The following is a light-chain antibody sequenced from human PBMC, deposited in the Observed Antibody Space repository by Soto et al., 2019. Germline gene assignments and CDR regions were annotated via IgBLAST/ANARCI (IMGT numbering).Light chain of an antibody. CDR3: QQYYSAPLS. Sequence: DIVMTQSPYSLAVSLGERATINCKSSQSILSSSNNKNYLAWFQQRPEQPPKPLIYGASIREAGVPDRFSGSESGTDFALAIGRLQAEDVAVYYCQQYYSAPLSFGGGTRVEI. CDR2: GAS. CDR1: QSILSSSNNKNY. V-gene: IGKV4-1*01. J-gene: IGKJ4*01.